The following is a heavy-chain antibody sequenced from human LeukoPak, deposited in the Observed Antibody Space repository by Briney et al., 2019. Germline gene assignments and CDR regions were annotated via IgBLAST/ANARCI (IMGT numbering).Heavy chain of an antibody. D-gene: IGHD1-26*01. Sequence: KPSETLSLTCTVSGGSISNYYWSWIRQPPGKGLEWIGYIYYSGSTNYNPSLKSRVTISVDTSKNQFSLKLSSVTAADTAVYYCARHTVGASFDYWGQGTLVTVSS. CDR1: GGSISNYY. V-gene: IGHV4-59*08. J-gene: IGHJ4*02. CDR2: IYYSGST. CDR3: ARHTVGASFDY.